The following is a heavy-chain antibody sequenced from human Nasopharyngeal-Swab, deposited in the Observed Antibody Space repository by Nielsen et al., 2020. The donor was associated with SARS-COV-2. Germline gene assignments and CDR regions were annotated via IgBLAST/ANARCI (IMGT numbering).Heavy chain of an antibody. Sequence: SGPTLVQPPHTLTLTCTFSVFPLSTSGMCVSGIPQPRGKALDWLALIDWDDDKYYSTSLKTRLTISKDTSKNQVVLTMTNMDPVDTATYYCARIRYGDFNVYYFDYWGQGTLVTVSS. D-gene: IGHD4-17*01. V-gene: IGHV2-70*01. CDR3: ARIRYGDFNVYYFDY. J-gene: IGHJ4*02. CDR2: IDWDDDK. CDR1: VFPLSTSGMC.